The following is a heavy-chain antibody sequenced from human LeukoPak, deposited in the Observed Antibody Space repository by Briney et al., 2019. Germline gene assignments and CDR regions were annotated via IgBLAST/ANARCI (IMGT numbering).Heavy chain of an antibody. CDR2: IYYSGST. J-gene: IGHJ4*02. Sequence: SETLSLTCTVSGGSISSSSYYWGWIRQPPGKGLEWIGSIYYSGSTYYNPSLKSRVTISVDTSKNQFSLKLSSVTAADTAVYYCAIDITGYSSGYPDYWGQGTLVTVSS. CDR1: GGSISSSSYY. CDR3: AIDITGYSSGYPDY. D-gene: IGHD6-19*01. V-gene: IGHV4-39*07.